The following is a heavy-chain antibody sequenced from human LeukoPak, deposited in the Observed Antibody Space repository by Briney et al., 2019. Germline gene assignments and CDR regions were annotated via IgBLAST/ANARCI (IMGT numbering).Heavy chain of an antibody. CDR1: GYSFTSYW. Sequence: GESLKISCKGSGYSFTSYWIGWVRQMPGKGLEWMGIIYPGDSDTRYSPSFQGQVTISADKSISTAYLQWSSLKASDTAMYYCARHGSGSYKGPHYYYYGMDVWGQGTTVTVSS. CDR2: IYPGDSDT. J-gene: IGHJ6*02. V-gene: IGHV5-51*01. D-gene: IGHD3-10*01. CDR3: ARHGSGSYKGPHYYYYGMDV.